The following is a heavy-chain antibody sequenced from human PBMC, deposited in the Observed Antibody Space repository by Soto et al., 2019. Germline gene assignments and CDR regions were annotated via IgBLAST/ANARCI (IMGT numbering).Heavy chain of an antibody. Sequence: QVQLMQSGAEVKKPGASVKVSCKASGFTFADNDINWVRQGPGQGLQWMGWMNANVDATDSPQEFKGRVSMTWNASISTAYLELHNLKSGDTAVYYCAREVVVGGSLWLDPWGQGSLVTVSS. CDR2: MNANVDAT. V-gene: IGHV1-8*01. CDR3: AREVVVGGSLWLDP. D-gene: IGHD2-15*01. CDR1: GFTFADND. J-gene: IGHJ5*02.